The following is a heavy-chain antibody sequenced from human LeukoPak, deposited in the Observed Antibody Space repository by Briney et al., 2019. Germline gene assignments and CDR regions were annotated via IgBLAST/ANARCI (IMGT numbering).Heavy chain of an antibody. Sequence: GGSLRLSCAASGFAFSSYAMTWVRQAPGKGLEWVSAVSGSADSTYYAGSVKGRFTISRDNSKNTLYLQMNSLRAEDTAVYYCAKGSQRSYDSSGYYYWGQGTLVTVSS. CDR1: GFAFSSYA. CDR3: AKGSQRSYDSSGYYY. CDR2: VSGSADST. D-gene: IGHD3-22*01. V-gene: IGHV3-23*01. J-gene: IGHJ4*02.